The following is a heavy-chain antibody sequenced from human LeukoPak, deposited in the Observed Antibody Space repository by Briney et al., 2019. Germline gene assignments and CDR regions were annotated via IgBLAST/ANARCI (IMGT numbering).Heavy chain of an antibody. CDR3: ARAEIYSNYGFDP. Sequence: APVKVSCKASGYTFTSYAMHWVRQAPGQRLEWMGWINAGNGNTKYSQKFQGRVTITRDTSASTAYMELSSLRSEDTAVYYCARAEIYSNYGFDPWGQGTLVTVSS. CDR1: GYTFTSYA. V-gene: IGHV1-3*01. CDR2: INAGNGNT. D-gene: IGHD4-11*01. J-gene: IGHJ5*02.